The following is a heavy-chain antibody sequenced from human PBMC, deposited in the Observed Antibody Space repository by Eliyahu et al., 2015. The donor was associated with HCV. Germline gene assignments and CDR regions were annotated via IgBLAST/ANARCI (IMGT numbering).Heavy chain of an antibody. V-gene: IGHV1-69*06. CDR2: IIPLFGAP. D-gene: IGHD3-10*01. CDR1: GDTFNSYT. CDR3: HVGFGELFGLRFDY. Sequence: KPGSSVKVSCKPSGDTFNSYTLSWVRQAPGQGLEWLGGIIPLFGAPTYAQRFQGRVTFTADKSTNTVYMDLSDLRSEDTAVYYCHVGFGELFGLRFDYWGQGTLVTVS. J-gene: IGHJ4*02.